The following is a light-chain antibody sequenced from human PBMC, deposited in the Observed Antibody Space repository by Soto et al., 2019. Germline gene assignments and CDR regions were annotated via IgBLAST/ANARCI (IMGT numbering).Light chain of an antibody. CDR2: KAS. J-gene: IGKJ1*01. CDR1: QSISSR. V-gene: IGKV1-5*03. CDR3: QQYNSYSET. Sequence: DIQMTQSPSTLSASVGDRVTITCRASQSISSRLAWYQQKQGKAPKLLSYKASSLESGAPSRFSGSGSGTEFTLTISSLQTDDFATYYCQQYNSYSETFGQGTKVDVK.